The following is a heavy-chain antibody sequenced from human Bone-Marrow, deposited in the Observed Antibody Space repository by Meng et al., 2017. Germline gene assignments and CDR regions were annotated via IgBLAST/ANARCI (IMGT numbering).Heavy chain of an antibody. J-gene: IGHJ3*02. CDR3: ARERYDYVWGSYRYDAFDI. Sequence: ASVKVSCKASGYTFTSYGISWVRQAPGQGLEWMGWISAYNGNTNYAQKLQGRVTMTTDTSTSTAYMVLRSLRSDDTAVYYCARERYDYVWGSYRYDAFDIWGQGTMVTVSS. CDR1: GYTFTSYG. V-gene: IGHV1-18*01. D-gene: IGHD3-16*02. CDR2: ISAYNGNT.